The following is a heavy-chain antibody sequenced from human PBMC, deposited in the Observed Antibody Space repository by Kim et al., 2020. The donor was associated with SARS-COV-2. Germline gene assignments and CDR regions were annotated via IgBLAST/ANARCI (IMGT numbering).Heavy chain of an antibody. D-gene: IGHD2-21*02. CDR3: ARPLRPFGGDCPYL. CDR2: ISYDGSNK. J-gene: IGHJ5*02. V-gene: IGHV3-30-3*01. CDR1: GFTFSSYA. Sequence: GGSLRLSCAASGFTFSSYAMHWVRQAPGKGLEWVAVISYDGSNKYYADSVKGRFTISRDNSKNTLYLQMNSLRAEDTAVYYCARPLRPFGGDCPYLWGQGTLVTVSS.